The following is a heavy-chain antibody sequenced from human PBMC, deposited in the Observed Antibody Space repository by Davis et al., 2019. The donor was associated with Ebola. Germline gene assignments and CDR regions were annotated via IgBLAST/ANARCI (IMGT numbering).Heavy chain of an antibody. Sequence: AASVKVSCKASGYTFTSYGISWVRQAPGQGLEWMGWISAYNGNTNYAQKLQGRVTMTRDTSTSTVYMELSSLRSEDTAVYYCAREGAGYYFDDWGQGTLVTVSS. V-gene: IGHV1-18*01. J-gene: IGHJ4*02. D-gene: IGHD4/OR15-4a*01. CDR2: ISAYNGNT. CDR1: GYTFTSYG. CDR3: AREGAGYYFDD.